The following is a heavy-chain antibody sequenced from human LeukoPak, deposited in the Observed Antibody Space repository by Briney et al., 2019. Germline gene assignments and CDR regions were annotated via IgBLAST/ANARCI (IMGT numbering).Heavy chain of an antibody. D-gene: IGHD2-2*01. CDR1: GFTFSSNY. CDR2: IYSGGST. Sequence: GGXLRLSCAASGFTFSSNYMSWVRQAPGKGLEGVSVIYSGGSTYYSDYVTGRCTISRDNSKNTLYLQMNSLRAEDTAVYYCAREGCSSTSCYDLAAFDIWGQGTMVTVSS. V-gene: IGHV3-66*02. CDR3: AREGCSSTSCYDLAAFDI. J-gene: IGHJ3*02.